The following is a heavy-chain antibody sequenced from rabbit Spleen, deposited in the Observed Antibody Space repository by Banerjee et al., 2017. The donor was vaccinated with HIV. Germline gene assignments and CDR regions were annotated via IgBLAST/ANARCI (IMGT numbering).Heavy chain of an antibody. CDR2: IDPLFGIT. V-gene: IGHV1S7*01. CDR3: ARGLVWLGWDL. Sequence: HLKESGGGLVQPGGSLKLSCTASGFTLSSYYMNWVRQAPGKGLEWIGYIDPLFGITYYANWVNGRFSISRENAQNTVFLQMTSLTAADTATYFCARGLVWLGWDLWGPGTLVTVS. D-gene: IGHD4-1*01. J-gene: IGHJ4*01. CDR1: GFTLSSYY.